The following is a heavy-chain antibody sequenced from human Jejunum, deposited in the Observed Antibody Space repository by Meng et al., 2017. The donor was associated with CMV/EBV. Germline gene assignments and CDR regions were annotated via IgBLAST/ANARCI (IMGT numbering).Heavy chain of an antibody. J-gene: IGHJ4*02. D-gene: IGHD5-18*01. CDR3: ARLSSYSFGYGY. Sequence: CKASGYTFTTYDNNWVRQAPGQGLEWMGWMSTNSDNAGYSQKFQGKVTFTRNTSISTAYMELSSLRYEDTAVYYCARLSSYSFGYGYWGQGTLVTVSS. CDR1: GYTFTTYD. V-gene: IGHV1-8*03. CDR2: MSTNSDNA.